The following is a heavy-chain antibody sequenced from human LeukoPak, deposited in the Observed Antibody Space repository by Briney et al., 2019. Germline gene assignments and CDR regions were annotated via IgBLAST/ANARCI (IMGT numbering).Heavy chain of an antibody. V-gene: IGHV3-23*01. CDR1: GFTFSSYA. CDR3: AKDAYGSGSYPGY. Sequence: SGGSLRLSCAAPGFTFSSYAMSWVRQAPGKGLEWVSAISGSGGSTYYADSVKGRFTISRDNSKNTLYLQMNSLRAEDTAVYYCAKDAYGSGSYPGYWGQGTLVTVSS. CDR2: ISGSGGST. J-gene: IGHJ4*02. D-gene: IGHD3-10*01.